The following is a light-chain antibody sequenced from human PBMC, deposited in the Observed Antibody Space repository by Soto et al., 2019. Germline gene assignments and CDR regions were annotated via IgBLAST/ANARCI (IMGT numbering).Light chain of an antibody. V-gene: IGLV1-51*01. CDR1: SSNIGNNY. J-gene: IGLJ2*01. CDR2: DNN. CDR3: GTWDSSLSAGV. Sequence: QSVLTQPPSVSAAPGQKVTIPCSGSSSNIGNNYVSWYQQLPGTAPKLLIYDNNKRPSGIPDRFSGSKSGTSATLGITGLQTGDEAHYYCGTWDSSLSAGVFGGGTKLTVL.